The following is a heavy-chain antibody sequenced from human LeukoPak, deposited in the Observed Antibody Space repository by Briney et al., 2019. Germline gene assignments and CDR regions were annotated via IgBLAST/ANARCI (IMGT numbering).Heavy chain of an antibody. CDR3: ARAVRDGPFP. D-gene: IGHD5-24*01. V-gene: IGHV3-30-3*01. CDR1: GFTFSSYA. J-gene: IGHJ5*02. Sequence: GGSLRLSCAASGFTFSSYAMHWVRQAPGKGLEWVAVISYGGSNKYYADSVKGRFTISRDNSKNTLYLQMNSLRAEDTAVYYCARAVRDGPFPWGQGTLVTVSS. CDR2: ISYGGSNK.